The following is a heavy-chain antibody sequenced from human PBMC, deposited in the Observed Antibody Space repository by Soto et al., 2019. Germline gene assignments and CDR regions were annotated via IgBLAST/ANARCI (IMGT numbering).Heavy chain of an antibody. J-gene: IGHJ6*02. Sequence: SETLSLTCVVSGGSMGTTTWWSWVRQPPGKGLEWIGEIYHSGSTNYNPSLTSRVTISIDKSKSQFSLRLSSVTAADTAVYYCAAARKYVAATGPYYYYRMDVWGQGTTVT. CDR2: IYHSGST. CDR1: GGSMGTTTW. V-gene: IGHV4-4*02. D-gene: IGHD6-13*01. CDR3: AAARKYVAATGPYYYYRMDV.